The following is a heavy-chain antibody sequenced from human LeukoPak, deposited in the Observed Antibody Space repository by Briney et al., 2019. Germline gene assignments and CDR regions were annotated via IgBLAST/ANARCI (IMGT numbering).Heavy chain of an antibody. Sequence: SSETLSLTCAVYGGSFSGYYWSWIRQPPGKGLEWIGEINHSGSTNYNPSLKSRVTISVDTSKNQFSLKLSSVTAADTAVYYCARGPHYDFWSGNYYFDYWGQGNLVTVSS. CDR2: INHSGST. V-gene: IGHV4-34*01. J-gene: IGHJ4*02. CDR3: ARGPHYDFWSGNYYFDY. CDR1: GGSFSGYY. D-gene: IGHD3-3*01.